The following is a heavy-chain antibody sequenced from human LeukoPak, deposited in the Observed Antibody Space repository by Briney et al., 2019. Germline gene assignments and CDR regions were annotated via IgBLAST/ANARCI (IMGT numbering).Heavy chain of an antibody. D-gene: IGHD3-3*01. CDR1: GFTFSSYA. Sequence: GRSLRLSCAASGFTFSSYAMHWVRQAPGKGLEWVSAISGSGGSTYYADSVKGRFTISRDNSKNTLYLQMNSLRAEDTAVYHCAKPQLLRFLEWLFDYWGQGTLVAVSS. J-gene: IGHJ4*02. CDR3: AKPQLLRFLEWLFDY. V-gene: IGHV3-23*01. CDR2: ISGSGGST.